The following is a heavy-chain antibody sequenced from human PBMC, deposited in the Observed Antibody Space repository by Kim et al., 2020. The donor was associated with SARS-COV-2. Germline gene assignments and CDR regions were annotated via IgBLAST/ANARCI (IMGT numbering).Heavy chain of an antibody. CDR1: GYTFTSYG. D-gene: IGHD3-10*02. CDR2: ISAYNGNT. V-gene: IGHV1-18*01. Sequence: ASVKVSCKASGYTFTSYGISWVRQAPGQGLEWMGWISAYNGNTNYAQKLQGRVTMTTDTSTSTAYMELRSLRSDDTAVYYCARHHLVRGDDYYYGMDVWGQGTTVTVSS. CDR3: ARHHLVRGDDYYYGMDV. J-gene: IGHJ6*02.